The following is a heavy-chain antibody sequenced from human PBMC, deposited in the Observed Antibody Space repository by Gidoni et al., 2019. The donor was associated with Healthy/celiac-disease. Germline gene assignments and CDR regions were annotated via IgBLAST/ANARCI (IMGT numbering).Heavy chain of an antibody. CDR3: AREVKYYDYVWGSYRPNWFDP. Sequence: EVQLVESGGGLVQPGGSRRLSWAASGFTCSSDWMSGVRQAPGKGLEWVANIKPDGSEKSYVASVKGRFTISRDNAKNSLYLQMNSLRAEDTAVYYCAREVKYYDYVWGSYRPNWFDPWGQGTLVTVSS. CDR2: IKPDGSEK. J-gene: IGHJ5*02. CDR1: GFTCSSDW. V-gene: IGHV3-7*01. D-gene: IGHD3-16*02.